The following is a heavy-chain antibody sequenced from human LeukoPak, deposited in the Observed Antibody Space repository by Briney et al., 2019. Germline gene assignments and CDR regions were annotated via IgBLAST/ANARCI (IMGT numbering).Heavy chain of an antibody. D-gene: IGHD3-9*01. CDR1: GFTFSSYA. J-gene: IGHJ6*03. Sequence: GGSLRLSCAASGFTFSSYAMSWVRQAPGKGLEWVSAISGSGGSTYYADSVKGRFTISRDNSKNTLYLQMNSLRAEDTAVYYCAKKYYDIFNYYYYYMDVWGKGTTVTVSS. CDR3: AKKYYDIFNYYYYYMDV. V-gene: IGHV3-23*01. CDR2: ISGSGGST.